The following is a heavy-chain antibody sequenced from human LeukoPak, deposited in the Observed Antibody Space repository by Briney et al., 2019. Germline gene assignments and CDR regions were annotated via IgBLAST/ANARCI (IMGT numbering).Heavy chain of an antibody. CDR2: ISAYNGNT. V-gene: IGHV1-18*01. D-gene: IGHD4-17*01. CDR3: ARARGDYALNWFDP. Sequence: ASVKVSCKASGYTFTSYDINWVRQATGQGLEWMGWISAYNGNTNYAQKLQGRVTMTTDTSTSTAYMELRSLRSDDTAVYYCARARGDYALNWFDPWGQGTLVTVSS. J-gene: IGHJ5*02. CDR1: GYTFTSYD.